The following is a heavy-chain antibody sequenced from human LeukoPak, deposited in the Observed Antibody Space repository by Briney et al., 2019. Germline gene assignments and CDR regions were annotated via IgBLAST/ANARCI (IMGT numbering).Heavy chain of an antibody. CDR2: ISYDGGNK. Sequence: GGSLRPSCAASGFTFSSYGMHWVRQAPGKGLEWVAVISYDGGNKYYADSVKGRFTISRDNSKNTLYLQMSSLRAEDTAVYNCAKGNSDYGSGSFLNWFDPWGQGTLVTVSS. D-gene: IGHD3-10*01. J-gene: IGHJ5*02. V-gene: IGHV3-30*18. CDR1: GFTFSSYG. CDR3: AKGNSDYGSGSFLNWFDP.